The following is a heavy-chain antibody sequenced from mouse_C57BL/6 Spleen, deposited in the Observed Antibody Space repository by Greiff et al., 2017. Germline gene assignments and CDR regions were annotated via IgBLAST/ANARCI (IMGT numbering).Heavy chain of an antibody. CDR1: GFTFSDYY. CDR3: ARQSPHDYCISQYFDV. CDR2: ISNGGGST. V-gene: IGHV5-12*01. J-gene: IGHJ1*03. Sequence: EVQRVESGGGLVQPGGSLKLSCAASGFTFSDYYMYWVRQTPEKRLEWVAYISNGGGSTYYQDTVKGRFTIFRDNAKDTLYLQMSRLKAEDTAMYYCARQSPHDYCISQYFDVLGTGTTVTVSS. D-gene: IGHD1-1*01.